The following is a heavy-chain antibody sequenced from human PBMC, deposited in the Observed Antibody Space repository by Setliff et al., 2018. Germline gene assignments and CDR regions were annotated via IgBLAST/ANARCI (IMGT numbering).Heavy chain of an antibody. V-gene: IGHV4-39*02. Sequence: SETLSLTCTVSGGSISSSSYYWGWIRQPPGKGLEWIGRIFTTGDTSYNPSLQSRVTISLDKSKGQFSLKLSSVTAADTAVYYCARDFGDYRIGHGFDIWGQGTEVTVSS. D-gene: IGHD4-17*01. CDR2: IFTTGDT. CDR1: GGSISSSSYY. CDR3: ARDFGDYRIGHGFDI. J-gene: IGHJ3*02.